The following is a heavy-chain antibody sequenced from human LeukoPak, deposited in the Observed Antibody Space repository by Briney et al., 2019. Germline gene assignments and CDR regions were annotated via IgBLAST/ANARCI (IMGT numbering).Heavy chain of an antibody. CDR2: IIPMFGST. Sequence: SVKVSCKASGDIFNSYSVSWVRQAPGQGLEWMGGIIPMFGSTNYAQKFEGRVTITTDQSTTTVYMELTSLTSEDTAVYYCARVGRSRGALPNFYYYMDVWGKGTTVPVYS. V-gene: IGHV1-69*05. D-gene: IGHD1-26*01. CDR3: ARVGRSRGALPNFYYYMDV. J-gene: IGHJ6*03. CDR1: GDIFNSYS.